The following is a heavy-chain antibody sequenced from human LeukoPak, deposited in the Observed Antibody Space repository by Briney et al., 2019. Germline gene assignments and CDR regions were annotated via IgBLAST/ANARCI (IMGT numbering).Heavy chain of an antibody. Sequence: SVKVSCTTSGDTFRNYGISWVRQAPGQGLEWMGGTIPFFGTRKYAHKFQDRVTISTDESTHTAYMELRSLRSDDTAVYYCARVGIAAAGTPCDYWGQGTLVTVSS. CDR2: TIPFFGTR. CDR3: ARVGIAAAGTPCDY. CDR1: GDTFRNYG. D-gene: IGHD6-13*01. J-gene: IGHJ4*02. V-gene: IGHV1-69*05.